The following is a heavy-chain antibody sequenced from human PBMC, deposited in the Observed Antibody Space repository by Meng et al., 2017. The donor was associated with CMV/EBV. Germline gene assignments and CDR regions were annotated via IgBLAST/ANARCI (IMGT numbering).Heavy chain of an antibody. CDR1: GFTFSSYS. CDR2: ISSSSSYI. V-gene: IGHV3-21*04. J-gene: IGHJ4*02. CDR3: ARDFPKYYDILTGWVGGYYFDY. Sequence: GESLKISCAASGFTFSSYSMNWVRQAPGKGLEWVSSISSSSSYIYYAGSVKGRFTISRDNAKNSLYLQMNSLRAEDTAVYYCARDFPKYYDILTGWVGGYYFDYWGQGTLVTVSS. D-gene: IGHD3-9*01.